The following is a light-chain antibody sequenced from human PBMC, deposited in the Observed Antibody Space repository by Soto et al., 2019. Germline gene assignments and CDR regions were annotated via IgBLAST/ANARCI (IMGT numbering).Light chain of an antibody. CDR3: QHRTNWTRSFT. J-gene: IGKJ3*01. V-gene: IGKV3-11*01. CDR1: QSISSC. CDR2: KTS. Sequence: EIELTQSPSTLSLSPGERVTLTCRASQSISSCLAWYQQKPGKAPRLLIYKTSKSATGIPSRFSGSGSGTDITLTISSLEPEDFAVYYCQHRTNWTRSFTFAHGTKGNIK.